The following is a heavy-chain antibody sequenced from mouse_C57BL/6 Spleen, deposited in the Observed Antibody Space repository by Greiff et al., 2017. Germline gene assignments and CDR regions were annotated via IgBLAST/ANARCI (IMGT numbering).Heavy chain of an antibody. J-gene: IGHJ3*01. CDR1: GFTFRDYG. CDR3: EGDYDYDGLWFAY. Sequence: VQLVASGGGLVKPGGSLKLSCAASGFTFRDYGMHWVRPAPAKGLEWVAYISSGSSTIYYADTVKGRFPISRDNAKHTLFLQMTCLGFEDTARYYGEGDYDYDGLWFAYWGKGTLVTVSA. CDR2: ISSGSSTI. V-gene: IGHV5-17*01. D-gene: IGHD2-4*01.